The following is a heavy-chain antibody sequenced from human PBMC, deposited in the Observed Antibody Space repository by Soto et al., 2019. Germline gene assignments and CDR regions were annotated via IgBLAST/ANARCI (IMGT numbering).Heavy chain of an antibody. J-gene: IGHJ3*02. Sequence: ESVGGVVQPGRSLRLSCAASGFTFSSYAMHWVRQAPGKGLEWVAVISYDGSNKYYADSVKGRFTISRDNSKNTLYLQMNSLRAEDTAVYYCARERVGPTSDAFDIWGQGTMVTVSS. D-gene: IGHD3-16*01. CDR3: ARERVGPTSDAFDI. V-gene: IGHV3-30-3*01. CDR2: ISYDGSNK. CDR1: GFTFSSYA.